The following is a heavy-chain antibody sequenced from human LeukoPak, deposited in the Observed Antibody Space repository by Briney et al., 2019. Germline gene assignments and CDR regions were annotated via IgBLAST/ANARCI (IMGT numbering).Heavy chain of an antibody. D-gene: IGHD3-22*01. CDR1: GFTFSSYA. CDR3: AKDQYYDSSGYLDY. Sequence: GGSLRLSCAASGFTFSSYAMSWVRQAPGKGLGWVSAISGSGGSTYYADSVKGRFTISRDNSKNTLYLQMNSLRAEDTAVYYCAKDQYYDSSGYLDYWGQGTLVTVSS. J-gene: IGHJ4*02. V-gene: IGHV3-23*01. CDR2: ISGSGGST.